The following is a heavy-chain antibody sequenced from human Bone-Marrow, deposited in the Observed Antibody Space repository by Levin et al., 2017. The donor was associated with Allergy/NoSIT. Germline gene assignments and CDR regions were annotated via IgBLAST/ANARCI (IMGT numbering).Heavy chain of an antibody. J-gene: IGHJ4*02. CDR3: VKGGYSGYDTVFDS. CDR1: GFTFSNSA. D-gene: IGHD5-12*01. CDR2: VIGSIDST. Sequence: QTGGSLRLSCAASGFTFSNSAMSWVRQAPGKGLEWVSAVIGSIDSTYYSDSVRGRFTISRDKSKNTLYLQMNSLRAEDTALYYCVKGGYSGYDTVFDSWGQGTLVTVSP. V-gene: IGHV3-23*01.